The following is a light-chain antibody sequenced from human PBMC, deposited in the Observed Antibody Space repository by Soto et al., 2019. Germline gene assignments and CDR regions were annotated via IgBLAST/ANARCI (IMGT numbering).Light chain of an antibody. V-gene: IGKV3-20*01. J-gene: IGKJ2*01. CDR1: QTLRRTY. CDR3: HQYDNAPQT. Sequence: EIVLMQSPGTLSLSPGERATLSCRASQTLRRTYIAWYQQKPGQAPRVLIYGASKRATVIPDMFSGSGSGTYFSLTISRLEPEDFAVYYCHQYDNAPQTYGQGTKVEIK. CDR2: GAS.